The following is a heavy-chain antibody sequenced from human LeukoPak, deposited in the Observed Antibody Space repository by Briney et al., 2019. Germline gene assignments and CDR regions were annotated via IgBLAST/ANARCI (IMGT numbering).Heavy chain of an antibody. Sequence: GGSLRLSCAASGFTFSSYWMHWVRQAPGKGLVWVSRINSDGSSTSYADSVKGRFTISRDNAKNTLYLQMNSLRAEDTAVYYCASDASSGYYYNTLDYWGQGTLVTVSS. CDR1: GFTFSSYW. J-gene: IGHJ4*02. D-gene: IGHD3-22*01. V-gene: IGHV3-74*01. CDR3: ASDASSGYYYNTLDY. CDR2: INSDGSST.